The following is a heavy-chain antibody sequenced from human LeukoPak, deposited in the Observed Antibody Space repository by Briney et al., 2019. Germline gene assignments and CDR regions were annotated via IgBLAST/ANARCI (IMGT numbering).Heavy chain of an antibody. CDR2: ISGSSGST. Sequence: SCKASGGTFSSYAMSWVRQAPGKGLEWVSAISGSSGSTYYADSVKGRFTISRDNSKNTLYLQMNSLRAEDTAVYYCAKAISSIVAGTYFDYWGQGTLVTVSS. V-gene: IGHV3-23*01. D-gene: IGHD6-19*01. J-gene: IGHJ4*02. CDR1: GGTFSSYA. CDR3: AKAISSIVAGTYFDY.